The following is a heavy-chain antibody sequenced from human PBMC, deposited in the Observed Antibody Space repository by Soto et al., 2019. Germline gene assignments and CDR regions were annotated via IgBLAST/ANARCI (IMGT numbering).Heavy chain of an antibody. Sequence: QEQLVQSGAEVKKPGSSVQVSCKASGGTFINQPITWVRKAPGQGLEWMGGVIPMSGATHYSQKFQGRVTITADESTSTAYMELSSLSSEDTAVYCCARVFDGYYYYRPGVWGQGTTVTVS. V-gene: IGHV1-69*01. CDR1: GGTFINQP. D-gene: IGHD3-16*01. CDR2: VIPMSGAT. J-gene: IGHJ6*02. CDR3: ARVFDGYYYYRPGV.